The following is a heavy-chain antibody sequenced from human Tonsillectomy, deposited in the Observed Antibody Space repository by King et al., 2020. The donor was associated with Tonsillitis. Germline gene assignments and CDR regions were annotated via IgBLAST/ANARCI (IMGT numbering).Heavy chain of an antibody. CDR1: GFTFSNYW. CDR2: IRRDGSIE. V-gene: IGHV3-7*03. CDR3: ARXXNYXXSGGXXFDVXDI. J-gene: IGHJ3*02. D-gene: IGHD3-22*01. Sequence: VQLVESGGGLVQPGGSLRLSCAASGFTFSNYWMAWVRQAPGKGLEWVANIRRDGSIEYYVDSVKGRFTISRDNAKNSLFLQMNSLRAEDTAVYYCARXXNYXXSGGXXFDVXDIWXXGTMVTVXS.